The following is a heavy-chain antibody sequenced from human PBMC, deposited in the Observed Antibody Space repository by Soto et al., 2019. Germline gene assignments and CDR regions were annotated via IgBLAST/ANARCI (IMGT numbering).Heavy chain of an antibody. D-gene: IGHD5-18*01. CDR1: GGSISGGGYS. J-gene: IGHJ5*02. V-gene: IGHV4-30-2*01. Sequence: PSETLSLTWAVSGGSISGGGYSWIWIRQPPGKGLEWIGYIYHSGSTYYNPSLKSRVTISVDRSKNQFSLKLSSVTAADTAVYYCAREVWVSYGQHGWFDPWGQGTLVTVSS. CDR3: AREVWVSYGQHGWFDP. CDR2: IYHSGST.